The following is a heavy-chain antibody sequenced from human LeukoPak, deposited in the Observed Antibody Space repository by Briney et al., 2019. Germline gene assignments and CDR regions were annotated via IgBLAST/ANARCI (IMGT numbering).Heavy chain of an antibody. CDR2: ISAYNGNT. D-gene: IGHD2-2*01. Sequence: ASVKVSCKASGYTFTSYGVSWVRQAHGQGLEWMGWISAYNGNTNYAQMLQGRVTMTTDTSTSTAYMELRSLRSDDTAVYYCARDDCSSTSCYLYYFDYWGQGTLVTVSS. CDR1: GYTFTSYG. J-gene: IGHJ4*02. CDR3: ARDDCSSTSCYLYYFDY. V-gene: IGHV1-18*01.